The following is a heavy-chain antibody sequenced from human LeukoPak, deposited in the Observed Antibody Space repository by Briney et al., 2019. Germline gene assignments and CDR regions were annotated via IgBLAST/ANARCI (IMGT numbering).Heavy chain of an antibody. V-gene: IGHV1-18*01. J-gene: IGHJ6*03. Sequence: ASVKVSCKASGGTFSSYAISWVRQAPGQGLEWMGWISAYNGNTNYAQKLQGRVTMTTGTSTSTAYMELRSLRSDDTAVYYCARDTNYYDSSGYYWLNYYYYYMDVWGKGTTVTISS. D-gene: IGHD3-22*01. CDR2: ISAYNGNT. CDR1: GGTFSSYA. CDR3: ARDTNYYDSSGYYWLNYYYYYMDV.